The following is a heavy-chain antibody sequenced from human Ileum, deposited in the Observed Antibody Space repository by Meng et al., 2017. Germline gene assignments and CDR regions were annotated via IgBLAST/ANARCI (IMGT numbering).Heavy chain of an antibody. CDR3: ATYGSGFTPPLDP. Sequence: EVQLVESGGGLVQPGGSLRLSCAASGFTVSSNYMSWVRQAPGKGLEWVPIIYSGGTSYHADSVRVRFTISRDNSKNTLYLQMNSLRAEDTAVCYCATYGSGFTPPLDPWGQGILVTVSS. J-gene: IGHJ5*02. CDR2: IYSGGTS. V-gene: IGHV3-66*01. CDR1: GFTVSSNY. D-gene: IGHD3-10*01.